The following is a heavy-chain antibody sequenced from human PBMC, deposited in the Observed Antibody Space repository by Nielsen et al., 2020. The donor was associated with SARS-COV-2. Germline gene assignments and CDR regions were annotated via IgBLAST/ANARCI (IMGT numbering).Heavy chain of an antibody. V-gene: IGHV1-18*01. CDR3: ARSPPFYGDLYYGMDV. J-gene: IGHJ6*02. D-gene: IGHD4-17*01. Sequence: ASVKVSCKASGYTFTSYGISWVRQAPGQGLEWMGWISAYNGNTNYAQKLQGRVTMTTDTSTSTAYMELRSLRSDDTAVYYCARSPPFYGDLYYGMDVWGQGTTVTVSS. CDR1: GYTFTSYG. CDR2: ISAYNGNT.